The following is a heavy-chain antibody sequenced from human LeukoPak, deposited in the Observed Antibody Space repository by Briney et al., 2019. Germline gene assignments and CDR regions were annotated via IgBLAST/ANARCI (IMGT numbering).Heavy chain of an antibody. Sequence: GGALRLSCAASGFTFSTYLMNWVRQTPGKRLEWVASINQDGSKKNYVDSVKGRFTISRDNAKDSLYLQMNSLRAEDTAVYYCEGAWSWGQGTLVTVSS. CDR3: EGAWS. V-gene: IGHV3-7*01. CDR2: INQDGSKK. D-gene: IGHD6-19*01. J-gene: IGHJ5*02. CDR1: GFTFSTYL.